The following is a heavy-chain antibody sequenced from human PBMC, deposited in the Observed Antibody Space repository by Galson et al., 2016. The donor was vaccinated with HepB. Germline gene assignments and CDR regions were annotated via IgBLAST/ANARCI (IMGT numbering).Heavy chain of an antibody. D-gene: IGHD5-24*01. V-gene: IGHV1-18*04. CDR1: GYTFTTNG. J-gene: IGHJ4*02. CDR3: ARDRDRRLDY. Sequence: SVKVSCKASGYTFTTNGISWVRQAPGQGLEWMGWISAHNGDTNSPQKLQGRVTLTTDTSTRTAYMELRSLKSNDTAVYYCARDRDRRLDYWGQGTLVTVSS. CDR2: ISAHNGDT.